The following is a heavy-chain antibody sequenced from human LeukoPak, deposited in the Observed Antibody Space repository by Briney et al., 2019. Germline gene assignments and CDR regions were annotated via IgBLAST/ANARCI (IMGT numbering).Heavy chain of an antibody. D-gene: IGHD6-6*01. J-gene: IGHJ4*02. CDR1: GYTFTGYY. V-gene: IGHV1-2*02. CDR2: INPNSGGT. CDR3: ARVHIAARPDSPDFDY. Sequence: ASVKVSCKASGYTFTGYYMHWVRQAPGQGLEWMGWINPNSGGTNYAQKFQGRVTMTRDTSISTAYMELSRLRSDDTAVYYCARVHIAARPDSPDFDYWGQGTLVTVSS.